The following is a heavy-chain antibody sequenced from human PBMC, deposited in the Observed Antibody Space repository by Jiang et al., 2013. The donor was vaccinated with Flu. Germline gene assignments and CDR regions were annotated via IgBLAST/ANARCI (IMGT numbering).Heavy chain of an antibody. V-gene: IGHV1-46*01. Sequence: GAEVKKPGASVKVSCKASGHTLSNYYTHWVRQAPGQGLQWMGIINPRGGTPAYSQNFQGRVSVTTDTSTSTVYMELSSLRSEDTAAYYCVFAMYDYNGGGPRFDYWGQGTLVTVSP. CDR1: GHTLSNYY. CDR2: INPRGGTP. D-gene: IGHD2-8*01. J-gene: IGHJ4*02. CDR3: VFAMYDYNGGGPRFDY.